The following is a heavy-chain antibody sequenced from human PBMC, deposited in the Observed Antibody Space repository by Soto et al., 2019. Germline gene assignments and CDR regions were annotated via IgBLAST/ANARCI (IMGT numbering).Heavy chain of an antibody. CDR1: GGTFSSYA. D-gene: IGHD1-1*01. CDR3: APWRGVYQYYYSGMDV. CDR2: IIPIFGTA. V-gene: IGHV1-69*12. J-gene: IGHJ6*02. Sequence: QVQLVQSGAEVKKPGSSVKVSCKASGGTFSSYAISWVRQAPGQGLEWMGGIIPIFGTANYAQKFQGRVTITGDESTGTPYMGLGSLRSEDTAVYYCAPWRGVYQYYYSGMDVWGQGTTATFS.